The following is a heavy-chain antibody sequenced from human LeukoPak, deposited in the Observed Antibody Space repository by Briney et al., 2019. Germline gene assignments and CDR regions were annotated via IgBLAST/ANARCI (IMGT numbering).Heavy chain of an antibody. J-gene: IGHJ5*02. Sequence: LPGGSLRLSCAASGFTFSSYGMHWVRQAPGKGLEWVSFIRYDGSNKYYADSVKGRFTVSRDNSKNPLYLQMNSLRAEDTAVYYCAKDRNGYCSSTSCAPRRFDPWGQGTLVTVSS. D-gene: IGHD2-2*01. CDR3: AKDRNGYCSSTSCAPRRFDP. CDR1: GFTFSSYG. CDR2: IRYDGSNK. V-gene: IGHV3-30*02.